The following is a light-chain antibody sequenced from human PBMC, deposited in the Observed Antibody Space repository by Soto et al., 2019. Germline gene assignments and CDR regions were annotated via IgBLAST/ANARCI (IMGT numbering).Light chain of an antibody. CDR3: HQYYCIPYT. CDR1: QSVLYSPTNKNY. J-gene: IGKJ2*01. Sequence: DIVMTQSPDSLAVSLGERATINCKSSQSVLYSPTNKNYLAWFQQKPGQPPKLLIYWSSTRESGVPDRFSGSVSGTDFTLTIISLKAEDLAIYYCHQYYCIPYTFGQGTNLEIK. CDR2: WSS. V-gene: IGKV4-1*01.